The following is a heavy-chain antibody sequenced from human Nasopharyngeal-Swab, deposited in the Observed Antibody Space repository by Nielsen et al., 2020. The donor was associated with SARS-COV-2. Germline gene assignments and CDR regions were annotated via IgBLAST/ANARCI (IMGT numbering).Heavy chain of an antibody. V-gene: IGHV3-48*03. D-gene: IGHD3-22*01. CDR2: IGSRGTGI. CDR3: ARESSSDYTFDY. Sequence: GESLKISCAASGFTFSSYKMHWVRQAPGKGLEWVSYIGSRGTGIYDADSVKGRFTISRDNAKNSLYLQMNSLRVEDTAIYYCARESSSDYTFDYWGQGTLVTVSS. CDR1: GFTFSSYK. J-gene: IGHJ4*02.